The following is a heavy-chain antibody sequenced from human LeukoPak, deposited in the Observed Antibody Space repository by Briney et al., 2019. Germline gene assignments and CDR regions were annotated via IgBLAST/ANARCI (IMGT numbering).Heavy chain of an antibody. J-gene: IGHJ4*02. CDR1: GGSISSYY. V-gene: IGHV4-59*01. D-gene: IGHD6-19*01. CDR2: IYHSGSS. CDR3: ARGVVAVAGSYFDS. Sequence: SETLSLTCTVSGGSISSYYWTWIRQPPGKGLEWIGYIYHSGSSNYNPSLRSRVTISVDTSKNQFSLKLSSVTAADTAVYFCARGVVAVAGSYFDSWGQGTLVTVSS.